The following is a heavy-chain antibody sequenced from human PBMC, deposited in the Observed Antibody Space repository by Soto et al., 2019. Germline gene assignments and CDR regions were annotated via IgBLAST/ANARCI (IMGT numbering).Heavy chain of an antibody. Sequence: SETLSLTCSVLGDSISDTRYYWGCIRQSPEEGLEWIGSISHDGHAYYNPSLKSRVILFADTSRNQFSLKMKSVTVAETALYFCARQVDGEYLGGNCFEPCGKGAMVTVSS. CDR1: GDSISDTRYY. CDR3: ARQVDGEYLGGNCFEP. J-gene: IGHJ5*02. D-gene: IGHD4-17*01. V-gene: IGHV4-39*01. CDR2: ISHDGHA.